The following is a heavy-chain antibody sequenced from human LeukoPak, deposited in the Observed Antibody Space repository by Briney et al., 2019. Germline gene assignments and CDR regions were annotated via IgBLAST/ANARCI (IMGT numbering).Heavy chain of an antibody. CDR3: ARDYSDDSSGYYL. D-gene: IGHD6-25*01. V-gene: IGHV4-31*11. CDR1: NGSISRGAHY. CDR2: IYFTGTT. Sequence: PSETLSLTCAVSNGSISRGAHYWTWVRQHPGKGLEWIGHIYFTGTTYYNPALKGRVTISIDTSKDHFSLSLTSVTAADTAVYYCARDYSDDSSGYYLWGQGTMVTVSS. J-gene: IGHJ3*01.